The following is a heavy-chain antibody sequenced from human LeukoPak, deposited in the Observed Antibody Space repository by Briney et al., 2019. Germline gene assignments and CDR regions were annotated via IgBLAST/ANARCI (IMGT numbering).Heavy chain of an antibody. V-gene: IGHV3-23*01. D-gene: IGHD6-13*01. J-gene: IGHJ4*02. CDR1: GLSFDTYG. CDR3: AKSASAAIDFYFDL. Sequence: GGSQRLSCAASGLSFDTYGMTWVRQAPQKGLEWVSAVSPRGRPYYADSVRGRFTISRDTATNTVVLQMNSLRAEDTAVYFCAKSASAAIDFYFDLWGQGALVTVSS. CDR2: VSPRGRP.